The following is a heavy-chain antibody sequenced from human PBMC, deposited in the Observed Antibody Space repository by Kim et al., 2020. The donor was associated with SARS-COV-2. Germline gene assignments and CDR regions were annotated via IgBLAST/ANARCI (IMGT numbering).Heavy chain of an antibody. CDR1: GGSISSGGYY. D-gene: IGHD3-3*01. Sequence: SETLSLTCTVSGGSISSGGYYWSWIRQYPGKGLEWIGYIYYSGSTYYNPSLKSRVTISVDTSKNQFSLKLSSVTAADTAVYYCARGITIFGVVTQPFDYWGQGTLVTVSS. J-gene: IGHJ4*02. CDR3: ARGITIFGVVTQPFDY. V-gene: IGHV4-31*03. CDR2: IYYSGST.